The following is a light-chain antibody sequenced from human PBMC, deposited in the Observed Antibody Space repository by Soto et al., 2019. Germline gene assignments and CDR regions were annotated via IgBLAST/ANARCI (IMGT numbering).Light chain of an antibody. CDR1: QSVRSNF. J-gene: IGKJ1*01. CDR3: QRYDSLRT. V-gene: IGKV3-20*01. Sequence: EIVLTQSPGTLSLSPGERAPLSCRARQSVRSNFLAWYQQNPGQAPRLLIYGASNRATGIPDRFSGSGSGTDFTLTITRLEAEDFAMYYCQRYDSLRTFGQGTKVDIK. CDR2: GAS.